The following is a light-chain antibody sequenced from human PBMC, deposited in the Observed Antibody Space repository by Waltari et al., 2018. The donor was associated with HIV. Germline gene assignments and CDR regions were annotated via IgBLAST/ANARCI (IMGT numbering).Light chain of an antibody. CDR3: ATWDDALSGPV. CDR2: SNN. V-gene: IGLV1-44*01. CDR1: RSNIGSNT. J-gene: IGLJ3*02. Sequence: QSVLTQPPSASGTPGQRVIISCSGNRSNIGSNTVNWYQQFSGVAPTLLRYSNNQRPAAVPDRFSGSKSGSAASLSIRGLKSEDEADYHCATWDDALSGPVFGAGTKLTV.